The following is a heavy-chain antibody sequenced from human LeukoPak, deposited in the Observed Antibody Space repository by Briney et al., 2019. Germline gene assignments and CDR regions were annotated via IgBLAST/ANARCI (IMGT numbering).Heavy chain of an antibody. Sequence: PGGSLRLSCAASGFTFDDYGMSWVRQAPGKGLEWVSGINWNGGSTGYADSVKGRFTISRDDAKNSSFLQLNVLRAEDTAVYYCARVDTKSYGSAYMDVWGSGTTVTVSS. J-gene: IGHJ6*03. CDR2: INWNGGST. CDR1: GFTFDDYG. D-gene: IGHD3-10*01. V-gene: IGHV3-20*04. CDR3: ARVDTKSYGSAYMDV.